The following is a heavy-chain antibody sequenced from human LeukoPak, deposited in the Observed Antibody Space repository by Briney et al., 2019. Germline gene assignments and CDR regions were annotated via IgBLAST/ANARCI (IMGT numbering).Heavy chain of an antibody. V-gene: IGHV4-59*01. CDR2: IYYSGST. J-gene: IGHJ5*02. Sequence: SETLSLTCTVSGGSISSYYWNWIRQPPGKGLEWIGYIYYSGSTNYNPSLKSRVTISVDTSKNQFSLKLSSVTAADTAVYYCARDGCGGDCYYRWFDPWGQGTLVTVSS. CDR3: ARDGCGGDCYYRWFDP. CDR1: GGSISSYY. D-gene: IGHD2-21*02.